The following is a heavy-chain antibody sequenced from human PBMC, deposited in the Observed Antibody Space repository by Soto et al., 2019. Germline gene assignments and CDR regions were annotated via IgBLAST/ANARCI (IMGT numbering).Heavy chain of an antibody. CDR3: ARVYAYYFDY. J-gene: IGHJ4*02. V-gene: IGHV4-4*02. D-gene: IGHD2-8*01. CDR1: GGSISSSDW. Sequence: SETLSLTCAVSGGSISSSDWWRWVRQPPGKGLEWIGEIYHSGSTNYNPSLKRRVTISVDKSKNQFSLKLSSVTAADTAVYYCARVYAYYFDYWGQGTLVTVSS. CDR2: IYHSGST.